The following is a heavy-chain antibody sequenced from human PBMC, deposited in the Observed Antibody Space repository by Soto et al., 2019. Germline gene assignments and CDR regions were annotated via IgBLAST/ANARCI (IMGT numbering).Heavy chain of an antibody. CDR2: LYYSGST. CDR1: GGSISSTSYY. Sequence: QLQLQESGPGLVKPSETLSLTCIVSGGSISSTSYYWGWIRQPPGKGLEWIGSLYYSGSTFYNPSLKSRVTISVDTSKNQFSLKLSSVTTADTAVYYCARQSPYISSWYYFDYWGQGTLVTVSS. V-gene: IGHV4-39*01. CDR3: ARQSPYISSWYYFDY. D-gene: IGHD6-13*01. J-gene: IGHJ4*02.